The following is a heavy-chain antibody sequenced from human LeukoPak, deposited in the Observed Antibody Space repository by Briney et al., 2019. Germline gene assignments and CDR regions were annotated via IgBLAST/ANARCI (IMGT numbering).Heavy chain of an antibody. CDR1: GFTFSSYS. D-gene: IGHD2-21*01. Sequence: PGGSLRLSCAASGFTFSSYSMNWVRQAPGKGLEWVSYISSGSSTIYYADSVKGRFTISRDNAKNSLHLQMNSLRAEDTAVYYCASTGRLGSYDYWGQGTLVTVSS. J-gene: IGHJ4*02. V-gene: IGHV3-48*01. CDR2: ISSGSSTI. CDR3: ASTGRLGSYDY.